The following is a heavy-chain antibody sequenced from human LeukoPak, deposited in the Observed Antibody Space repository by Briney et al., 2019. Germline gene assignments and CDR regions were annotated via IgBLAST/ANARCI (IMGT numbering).Heavy chain of an antibody. V-gene: IGHV4-61*02. Sequence: PSETLSLTCTVSGGSISSGSYYGSWIRQPAGKGLEWIGRIYTSGSTNYNPSLKSRVTISVDTSKNQFSLKLSSVTAADTAVYYCARGVAGNYYFDYWGQGTLVTVSS. CDR2: IYTSGST. CDR3: ARGVAGNYYFDY. CDR1: GGSISSGSYY. J-gene: IGHJ4*02. D-gene: IGHD6-19*01.